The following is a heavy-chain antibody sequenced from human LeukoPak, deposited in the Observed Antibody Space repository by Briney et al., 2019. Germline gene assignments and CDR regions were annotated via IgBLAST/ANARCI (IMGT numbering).Heavy chain of an antibody. CDR3: VRGPRNYDDSGFHYGVFDI. CDR1: EFTVTTNY. J-gene: IGHJ3*02. CDR2: IYPGGAI. D-gene: IGHD4/OR15-4a*01. Sequence: GGSLRLFCAASEFTVTTNYMSWVRQAPGKGLQWVSVIYPGGAIYYADSVKGRFIISRDNSKNTLSLQMNSLTADDTAVYYCVRGPRNYDDSGFHYGVFDIWGQGTVVTVSS. V-gene: IGHV3-53*01.